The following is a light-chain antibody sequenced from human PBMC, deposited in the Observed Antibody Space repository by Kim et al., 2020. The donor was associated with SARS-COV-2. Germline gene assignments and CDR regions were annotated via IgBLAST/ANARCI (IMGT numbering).Light chain of an antibody. Sequence: QAGLTQPPSVSKDLRQTATLTCTGNSNNVGDQGAAWLQQRQGHPPRLLFYRSYNRPAGISERLSASRSGNTASLTITGLQPEDEADYYCSAWDRSLNVWVFGGGTKLTVL. CDR3: SAWDRSLNVWV. CDR1: SNNVGDQG. V-gene: IGLV10-54*01. J-gene: IGLJ3*02. CDR2: RSY.